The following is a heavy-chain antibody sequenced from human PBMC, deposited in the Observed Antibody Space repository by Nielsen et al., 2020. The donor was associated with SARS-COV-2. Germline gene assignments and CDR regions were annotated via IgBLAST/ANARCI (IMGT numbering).Heavy chain of an antibody. V-gene: IGHV4-30-4*01. Sequence: SETLSLTCTVSGGSISSGDYYWSWIRQPPGKGLEWIGYIYYSGSTYYNPSLKSRVTISVDKSKNQFSLKLSSVTAADTAVYYCAGRQIRPPTKQGGVVVPAMDDYWGQGTLVTVSS. J-gene: IGHJ4*02. D-gene: IGHD2-2*01. CDR1: GGSISSGDYY. CDR3: AGRQIRPPTKQGGVVVPAMDDY. CDR2: IYYSGST.